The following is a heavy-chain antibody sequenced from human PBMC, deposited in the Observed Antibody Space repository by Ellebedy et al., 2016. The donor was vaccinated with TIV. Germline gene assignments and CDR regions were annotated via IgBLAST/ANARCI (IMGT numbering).Heavy chain of an antibody. Sequence: ASVKVSCXASGYTFTGYYMHWVRQAPGQGLEWMGWMNPNSGGTNYAQKFQGRVTMTRDTSISTAYMELRRLRSDDTAVYFCARVPSGDFTNSAAPDYWGQGTLLTVSA. V-gene: IGHV1-2*02. J-gene: IGHJ4*02. D-gene: IGHD3-3*01. CDR1: GYTFTGYY. CDR2: MNPNSGGT. CDR3: ARVPSGDFTNSAAPDY.